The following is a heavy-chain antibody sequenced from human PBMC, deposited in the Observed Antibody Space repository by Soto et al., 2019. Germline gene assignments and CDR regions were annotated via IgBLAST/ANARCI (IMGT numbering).Heavy chain of an antibody. D-gene: IGHD3-16*01. CDR2: VYYSGAT. Sequence: SETLSLTCTVSGDSMATGGHYYNWIRQVPGKGLEWIGYVYYSGATHYTPSLRARATISRDTSKNQFSLRLISVTAADTALCYCARDKDLQPTVWGFWGQGIHVTVSS. V-gene: IGHV4-31*03. CDR3: ARDKDLQPTVWGF. J-gene: IGHJ4*02. CDR1: GDSMATGGHY.